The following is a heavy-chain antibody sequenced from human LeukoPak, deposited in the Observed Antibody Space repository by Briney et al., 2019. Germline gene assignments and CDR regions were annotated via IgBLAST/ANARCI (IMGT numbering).Heavy chain of an antibody. CDR2: INTNTGNP. V-gene: IGHV7-4-1*02. D-gene: IGHD6-13*01. CDR3: ARVGIAAAGMVYYYYYMDV. Sequence: ASVKVSCKASGYTFTSYAMNWVRQAPGQGLEWMGWINTNTGNPTYAQGFTGRFVFSLDTSVSTAYLQISSLKAEDTAVYYCARVGIAAAGMVYYYYYMDVWGKGPRSPSP. J-gene: IGHJ6*03. CDR1: GYTFTSYA.